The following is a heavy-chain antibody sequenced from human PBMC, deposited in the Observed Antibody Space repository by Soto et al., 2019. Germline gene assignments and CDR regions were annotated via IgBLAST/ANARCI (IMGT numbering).Heavy chain of an antibody. Sequence: PSETLSLTCTASGGSISSYYWSWIRQPPGKGLEWIGYIYYSGSTNYNSSLKSRVTISVDTSKNQLSLRLSSVTAADTAVYYCARATYYYDSSGYYGYYFDYGGQGTLVTVSS. CDR2: IYYSGST. D-gene: IGHD3-22*01. CDR1: GGSISSYY. V-gene: IGHV4-59*01. CDR3: ARATYYYDSSGYYGYYFDY. J-gene: IGHJ4*02.